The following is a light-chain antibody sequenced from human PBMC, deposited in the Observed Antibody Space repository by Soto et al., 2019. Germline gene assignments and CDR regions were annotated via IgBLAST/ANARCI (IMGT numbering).Light chain of an antibody. V-gene: IGKV3-20*01. CDR1: QNVRNNY. CDR3: QQYNPYTWT. CDR2: GAS. J-gene: IGKJ1*01. Sequence: ELTQSPDTLSFSPCEIATLSCSSSQNVRNNYIGWYQQKPGQAPRLLIYGASTRATGIPDNFSGSGSGTEFTLTISSLQPDDFATYYCQQYNPYTWTFGHGTKVDIK.